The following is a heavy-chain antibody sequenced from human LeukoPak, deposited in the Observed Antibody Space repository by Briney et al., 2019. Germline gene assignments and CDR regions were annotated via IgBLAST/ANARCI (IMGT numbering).Heavy chain of an antibody. CDR1: GGSFSGYY. Sequence: SETLSLTCAVYGGSFSGYYWSWIRQPPGKGLEWIGEINHSGSTNYNPSLKSRVTISVDTSKNQFSLKLSSVTAADTAVYYCAREAIFGVVIINYYFDYWGQGTLDTVSS. CDR2: INHSGST. D-gene: IGHD3-3*01. V-gene: IGHV4-34*01. CDR3: AREAIFGVVIINYYFDY. J-gene: IGHJ4*02.